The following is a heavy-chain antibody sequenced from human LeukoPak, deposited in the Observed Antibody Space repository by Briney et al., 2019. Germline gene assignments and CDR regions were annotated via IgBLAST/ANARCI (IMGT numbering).Heavy chain of an antibody. CDR2: INTNTGNP. J-gene: IGHJ5*02. V-gene: IGHV7-4-1*02. D-gene: IGHD6-13*01. CDR1: GYTVTSYA. CDR3: ARGARRAAAGTNRWFDP. Sequence: ASVKVSCKASGYTVTSYAMNWVRQAPGQGLEWMGWINTNTGNPTYAQGFTGRFVFSLDTSVSTAYLQISSLKAEDTAVYYCARGARRAAAGTNRWFDPWGQGTLVTVSS.